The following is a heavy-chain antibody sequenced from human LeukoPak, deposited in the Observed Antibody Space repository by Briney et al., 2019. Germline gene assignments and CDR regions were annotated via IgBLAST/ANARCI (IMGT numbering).Heavy chain of an antibody. CDR3: AKVRSGNNYYFDY. Sequence: PSETLSLTCTVSGGSISSDSYYWAWIRQPPGKGLEWVSGMSASGSHTHSADFVKGRFTISRDNFKNTLYLQMNGLRVEDTAVYYCAKVRSGNNYYFDYWGQGTLVTVSS. V-gene: IGHV3-23*01. J-gene: IGHJ4*02. D-gene: IGHD1/OR15-1a*01. CDR2: MSASGSHT. CDR1: GGSISSDSYY.